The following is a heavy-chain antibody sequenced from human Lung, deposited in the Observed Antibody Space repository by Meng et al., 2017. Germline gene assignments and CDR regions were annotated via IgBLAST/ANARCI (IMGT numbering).Heavy chain of an antibody. CDR3: ARGRVVVAATPSDY. V-gene: IGHV3-21*01. J-gene: IGHJ4*02. CDR1: GLTFSSYS. Sequence: EVQLVESGGGLVKPGGYLRLSCAASGLTFSSYSMNWVRQAPGKGLEWVSSISSSSAYADSVKGRFTISRDNAKNSLYLQMNSLRAEDTAVYYCARGRVVVAATPSDYWGQGTLVTVSS. CDR2: ISSSSA. D-gene: IGHD2-15*01.